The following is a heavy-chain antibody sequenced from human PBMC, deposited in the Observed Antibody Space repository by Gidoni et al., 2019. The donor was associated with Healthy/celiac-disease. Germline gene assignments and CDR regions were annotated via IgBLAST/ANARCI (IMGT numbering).Heavy chain of an antibody. D-gene: IGHD3-10*01. CDR2: GGST. J-gene: IGHJ4*02. V-gene: IGHV3-23*01. Sequence: GGSTYYADSVKGRFTISRDNSKNTLYLQMNSLRAEDTAVYSCVKGRRLLLWFGELLGGFLDYWGQGTLVTVSS. CDR3: VKGRRLLLWFGELLGGFLDY.